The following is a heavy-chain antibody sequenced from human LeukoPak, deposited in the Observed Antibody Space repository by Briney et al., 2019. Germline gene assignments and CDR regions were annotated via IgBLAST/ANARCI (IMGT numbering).Heavy chain of an antibody. J-gene: IGHJ4*02. Sequence: GGSLRLSCAASGFTFSNYAMSWVRQAPGKGLEWVSTISGNGGSTYYADSVKGRFTTSRDNSKNTVYLQMNSLRAEGTAVYYCAKRIAATSFDHWGQGTLVTVSS. D-gene: IGHD6-13*01. V-gene: IGHV3-23*01. CDR1: GFTFSNYA. CDR2: ISGNGGST. CDR3: AKRIAATSFDH.